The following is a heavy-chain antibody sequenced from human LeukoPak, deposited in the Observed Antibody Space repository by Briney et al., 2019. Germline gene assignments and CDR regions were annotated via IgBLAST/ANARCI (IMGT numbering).Heavy chain of an antibody. CDR2: MTSDTRTI. V-gene: IGHV3-48*02. CDR1: GFTFSIYS. J-gene: IGHJ4*02. CDR3: VRSVEGNFDY. Sequence: PGGSLRLSCAASGFTFSIYSMNWVRQAPGKGLEWVSYMTSDTRTIYYADSVRGRFTISRDNAKSSLYLQMNSLRDDDMAIYYCVRSVEGNFDYWGQGTLVTVSS.